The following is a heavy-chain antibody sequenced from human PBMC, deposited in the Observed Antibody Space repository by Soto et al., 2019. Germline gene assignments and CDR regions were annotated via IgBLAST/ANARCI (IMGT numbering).Heavy chain of an antibody. CDR3: AYGIGGYGVSFDY. CDR2: IIPICGTA. CDR1: GGTFSSYA. D-gene: IGHD5-12*01. V-gene: IGHV1-69*13. Sequence: EASVKVSCKAAGGTFSSYAISWVRQAPGQGLEWMGGIIPICGTANYAQKFQGRVTITADESTSTAYMELSSLRSEDTAVYYCAYGIGGYGVSFDYSGQGTLVTVSS. J-gene: IGHJ4*01.